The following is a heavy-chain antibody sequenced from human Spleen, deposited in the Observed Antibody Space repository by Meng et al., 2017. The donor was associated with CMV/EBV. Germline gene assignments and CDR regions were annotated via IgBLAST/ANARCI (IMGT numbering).Heavy chain of an antibody. CDR3: ARDGVTGENWFDP. D-gene: IGHD7-27*01. CDR1: GFTFSSYA. Sequence: ASGFTFSSYAMHWVRQAPGKGLEWVAVISYDGSNKYYADSVKGRFTISRDNSKNTLYLQMNSLRAEDTAVYYCARDGVTGENWFDPWGQETLVTVSS. V-gene: IGHV3-30-3*01. J-gene: IGHJ5*02. CDR2: ISYDGSNK.